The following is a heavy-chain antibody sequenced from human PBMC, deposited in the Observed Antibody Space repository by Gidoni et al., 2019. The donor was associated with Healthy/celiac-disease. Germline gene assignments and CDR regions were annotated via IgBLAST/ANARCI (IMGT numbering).Heavy chain of an antibody. V-gene: IGHV3-9*01. J-gene: IGHJ6*02. CDR2: ISWNSGSI. Sequence: EVQLVESGGGLVQPGRSLRLSCAASGFTLDDYAMHWVRQAPGKGLEWVSGISWNSGSIGYADSVKGRFTISRDNAKNSLYLQMNSLRAEDTALYYCAKDMDCSSTSCYTATIFGGMDVWGQGTTVTVSS. CDR1: GFTLDDYA. CDR3: AKDMDCSSTSCYTATIFGGMDV. D-gene: IGHD2-2*02.